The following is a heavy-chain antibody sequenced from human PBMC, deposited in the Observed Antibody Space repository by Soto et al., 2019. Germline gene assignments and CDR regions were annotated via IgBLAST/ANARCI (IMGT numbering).Heavy chain of an antibody. CDR1: GFTFSSYA. V-gene: IGHV3-30-3*01. CDR3: ARVRAAAGRHYVDY. J-gene: IGHJ4*02. D-gene: IGHD6-13*01. CDR2: ISYDGSNK. Sequence: QVQLVESGGGVVQPGRSLRLSCAASGFTFSSYAMHWVRQAPGKGLEWVAVISYDGSNKYYADSVKGRFTISRDNSKNTLYLQMNSLRAEDTAVYYCARVRAAAGRHYVDYWGQGTLVTVSS.